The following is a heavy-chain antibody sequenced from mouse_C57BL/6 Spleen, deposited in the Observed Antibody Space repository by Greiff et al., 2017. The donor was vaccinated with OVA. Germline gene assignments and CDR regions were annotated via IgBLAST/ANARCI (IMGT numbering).Heavy chain of an antibody. Sequence: QVQLKESGAELVRPGTSVKVSCKASGYAFTNYLIEWVKQRPGQGLEWIGVINPGSGGTNYNEKFKGKATLTADKSSSTAYMQLSSLTSEDSAVYFCARSDYDGSYFDVWGTGTTVTVSS. J-gene: IGHJ1*03. CDR2: INPGSGGT. V-gene: IGHV1-54*01. D-gene: IGHD2-3*01. CDR1: GYAFTNYL. CDR3: ARSDYDGSYFDV.